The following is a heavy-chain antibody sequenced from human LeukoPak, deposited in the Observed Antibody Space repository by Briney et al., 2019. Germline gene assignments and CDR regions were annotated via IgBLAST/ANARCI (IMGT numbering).Heavy chain of an antibody. J-gene: IGHJ3*02. D-gene: IGHD3-3*01. CDR2: INPSGGST. V-gene: IGHV1-46*01. CDR3: ARDRPVWSGYYTHDAFDI. Sequence: ASVKVSCKASVYTLTSYYMHWVRQAPGQGLEWMGIINPSGGSTSYAQKFQGRVTMTRDTSTSTVYMELSSLRSEDTAVYYCARDRPVWSGYYTHDAFDIWGQGTMVTVSS. CDR1: VYTLTSYY.